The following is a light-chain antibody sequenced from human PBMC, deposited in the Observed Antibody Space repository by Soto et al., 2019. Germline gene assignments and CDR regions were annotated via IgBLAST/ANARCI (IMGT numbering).Light chain of an antibody. J-gene: IGKJ5*01. Sequence: DIVLTQSPVTLSLSPGERAALSCRASQSVSSYLAWYQQKPGQAPRLLIYDASNRATGIPARFSGSGSGTDFTLTISSLEPEDFAVYYCQQRSNWPTFGQGTRLEIK. CDR2: DAS. CDR1: QSVSSY. V-gene: IGKV3-11*01. CDR3: QQRSNWPT.